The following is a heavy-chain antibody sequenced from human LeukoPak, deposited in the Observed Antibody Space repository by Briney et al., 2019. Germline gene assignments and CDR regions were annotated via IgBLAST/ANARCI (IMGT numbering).Heavy chain of an antibody. J-gene: IGHJ6*02. CDR3: ARDRNFEFWTAQSAGDGMDV. CDR2: IYSGGST. V-gene: IGHV3-53*01. Sequence: GGSLRLSCAASGFTVSSNYMSWVRQAPGKGLEWVSVIYSGGSTYYADSVKGRFTISRDNSKNTLYLQMNSLRAEDTAVYYCARDRNFEFWTAQSAGDGMDVWGQGTTVTVSS. CDR1: GFTVSSNY. D-gene: IGHD3/OR15-3a*01.